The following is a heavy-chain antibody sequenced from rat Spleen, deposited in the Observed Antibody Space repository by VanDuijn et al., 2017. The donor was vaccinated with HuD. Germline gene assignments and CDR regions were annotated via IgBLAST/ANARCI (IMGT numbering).Heavy chain of an antibody. V-gene: IGHV5-22*01. Sequence: EVQLVESDGGLVQPGRSLKLSCAASGFNFSDYYMAWVRQAPKKGLEWVASMSYEGSTTYYGDSVKGRFTISRDNAKSTLYLQMNSLRSEDTATYYCARHGVNYGAYNWFAYWGQGTLVTVSS. D-gene: IGHD1-11*01. CDR2: MSYEGSTT. CDR1: GFNFSDYY. CDR3: ARHGVNYGAYNWFAY. J-gene: IGHJ3*01.